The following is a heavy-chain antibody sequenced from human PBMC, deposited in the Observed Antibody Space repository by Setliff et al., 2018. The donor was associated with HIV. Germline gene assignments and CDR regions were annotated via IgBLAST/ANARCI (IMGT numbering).Heavy chain of an antibody. J-gene: IGHJ3*01. CDR3: ARNKLSDAFDV. Sequence: ASVKVSCKASGYTFTTYGISWARQAPGQGLEWMGWINTYNGNTNYAQKLQGRVNMTTDTSTSTAYLELRRLRSDDTAVYFCARNKLSDAFDVWGPGTMVTVSS. CDR1: GYTFTTYG. V-gene: IGHV1-18*01. CDR2: INTYNGNT. D-gene: IGHD1-1*01.